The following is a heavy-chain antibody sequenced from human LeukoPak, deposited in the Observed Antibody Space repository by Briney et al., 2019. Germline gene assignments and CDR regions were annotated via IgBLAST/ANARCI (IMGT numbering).Heavy chain of an antibody. CDR3: ARGRYYYDSSGEDYYYYGMDV. CDR2: IYYSGST. V-gene: IGHV4-39*07. CDR1: GGSISSSSYY. J-gene: IGHJ6*02. Sequence: SETLSLTCTVSGGSISSSSYYWGWIRQPPGKGLEWIGSIYYSGSTYYNPSLKSRVTISVDTSKNQFSLKLSSVTAADTAVYYCARGRYYYDSSGEDYYYYGMDVWGQGTTVTVSS. D-gene: IGHD3-22*01.